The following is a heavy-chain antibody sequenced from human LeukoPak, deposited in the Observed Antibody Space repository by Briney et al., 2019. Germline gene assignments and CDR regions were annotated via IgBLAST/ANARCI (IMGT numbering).Heavy chain of an antibody. D-gene: IGHD3-10*01. Sequence: SETLSLTCTVSGGSISRYYWSWIRQPPGKGLEWIGYIYYSGGTNYNPSLKSRVTISIDTSKNQFSLKLSSVTAADTAVYYCARGGLWFGELFPGYWGQGTLVTVSS. CDR2: IYYSGGT. V-gene: IGHV4-59*12. CDR1: GGSISRYY. J-gene: IGHJ4*02. CDR3: ARGGLWFGELFPGY.